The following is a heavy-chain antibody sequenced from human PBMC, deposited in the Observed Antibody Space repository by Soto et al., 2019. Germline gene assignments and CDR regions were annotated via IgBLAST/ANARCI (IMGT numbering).Heavy chain of an antibody. Sequence: GGSLRLSCAASGLTFSSHAMSWVRQAPGKGLEWVSSISDSGGSTYYADSVKGRFTISRDNSKNALFLQMNSLRAEDTAAYYCAKHFVGASFDYWGQGTPVTVSP. V-gene: IGHV3-23*01. CDR2: ISDSGGST. D-gene: IGHD3-16*01. CDR1: GLTFSSHA. CDR3: AKHFVGASFDY. J-gene: IGHJ4*02.